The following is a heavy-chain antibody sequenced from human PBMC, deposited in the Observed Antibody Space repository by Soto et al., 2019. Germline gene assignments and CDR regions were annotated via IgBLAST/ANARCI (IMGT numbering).Heavy chain of an antibody. J-gene: IGHJ4*02. CDR3: ARAIIVVVPAASSPFDS. CDR1: GDSVSSNSAA. D-gene: IGHD2-2*01. CDR2: TYYRSKWYN. Sequence: SQTLSLTCAISGDSVSSNSAAWNWIRQSPSRGLEWLGRTYYRSKWYNDYAVSVKSRITINPDTSKNQFSLQLNSVTPEDTAVYYCARAIIVVVPAASSPFDSWGQGTLVTVSS. V-gene: IGHV6-1*01.